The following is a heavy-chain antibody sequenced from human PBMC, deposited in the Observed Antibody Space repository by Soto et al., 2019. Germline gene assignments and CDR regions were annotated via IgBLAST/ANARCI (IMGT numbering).Heavy chain of an antibody. D-gene: IGHD2-21*01. V-gene: IGHV1-46*01. CDR3: ASCPIYGGDSYFAY. CDR2: INPDTGTT. Sequence: QVQLVQSGAEVRKPGASVKLSCQASGYTFTHYYIHWVRQAPGQGLEWLGIINPDTGTTSYAQTFQGRVTLPTDTSASTVYLGLSGLAAEDTAVYYCASCPIYGGDSYFAYWGQGTRVTVSS. J-gene: IGHJ4*02. CDR1: GYTFTHYY.